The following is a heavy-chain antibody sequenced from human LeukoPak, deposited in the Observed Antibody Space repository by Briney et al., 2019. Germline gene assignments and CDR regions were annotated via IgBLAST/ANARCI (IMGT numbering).Heavy chain of an antibody. Sequence: PGGSLRLSCAASGFTVSSNYMSWVRQAPGKGLEWVSVIYSGGSTYYADSVKGRFTISRDNSKNTLYLQVNSLRAEDTAVYYCARELTYYFDYWGQGTLVTVSS. CDR1: GFTVSSNY. J-gene: IGHJ4*02. D-gene: IGHD4/OR15-4a*01. CDR2: IYSGGST. CDR3: ARELTYYFDY. V-gene: IGHV3-66*01.